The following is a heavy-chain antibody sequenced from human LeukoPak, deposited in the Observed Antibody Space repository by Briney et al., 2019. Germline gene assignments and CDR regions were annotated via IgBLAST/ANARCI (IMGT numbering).Heavy chain of an antibody. Sequence: SYPLTLTCTASCSFINYYYWSWIRKPPERGQGWIGFFSYSGGTYYHPSLKSRVTISVDTSKNQFSLKLSSVTAADTAVYYGARGGFGCSSTSCLRGFDPWGQGTLVSVSS. CDR1: CSFINYYY. CDR2: FSYSGGT. CDR3: ARGGFGCSSTSCLRGFDP. D-gene: IGHD2-2*01. J-gene: IGHJ5*02. V-gene: IGHV4-59*08.